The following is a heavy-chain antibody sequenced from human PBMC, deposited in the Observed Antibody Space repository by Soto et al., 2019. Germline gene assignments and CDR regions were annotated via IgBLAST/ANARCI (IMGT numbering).Heavy chain of an antibody. D-gene: IGHD6-13*01. CDR1: GGSISSYY. CDR3: ARHPIAAAGGAFDI. J-gene: IGHJ3*02. Sequence: SETLSLTCTVSGGSISSYYWSWIRQSPGKGLEWIGYIYYSGRTNYNPSLKSRVTISVDTSKNQFSLKLSSVTAADTAVYYCARHPIAAAGGAFDIWGQGTMVTVSS. V-gene: IGHV4-59*08. CDR2: IYYSGRT.